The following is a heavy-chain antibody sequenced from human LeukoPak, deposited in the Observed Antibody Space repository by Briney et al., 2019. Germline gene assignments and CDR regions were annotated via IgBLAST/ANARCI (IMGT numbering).Heavy chain of an antibody. V-gene: IGHV3-7*01. J-gene: IGHJ4*02. CDR1: GFTFSSYW. CDR2: IKKDGSEK. D-gene: IGHD3-22*01. CDR3: ARDLYRIVVVPHYFDY. Sequence: GGSLRLSCAASGFTFSSYWMSWVRQAPGKGLEWVANIKKDGSEKYYVDSVKGRFTISRDNAKNSLYLQMNGLRAEDTAVYYCARDLYRIVVVPHYFDYWGQGTLVTVSS.